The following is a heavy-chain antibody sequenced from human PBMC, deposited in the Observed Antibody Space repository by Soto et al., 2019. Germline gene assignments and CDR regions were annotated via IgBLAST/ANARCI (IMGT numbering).Heavy chain of an antibody. CDR3: ARTSRRARGGY. CDR1: GGTFSNYT. Sequence: QVQLVQSGAEVKKPGSSVKVSCRASGGTFSNYTITWVRQAPGQGLEWMGRFIPILGILNYAQKFQGRVTIAVDKSTSTAYMALSRLSPDDTAVYFCARTSRRARGGYWGQGTRVTVSS. D-gene: IGHD3-10*01. J-gene: IGHJ4*02. V-gene: IGHV1-69*02. CDR2: FIPILGIL.